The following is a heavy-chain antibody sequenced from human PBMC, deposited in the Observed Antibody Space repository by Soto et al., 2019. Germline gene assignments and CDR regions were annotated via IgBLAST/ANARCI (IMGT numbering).Heavy chain of an antibody. V-gene: IGHV3-23*01. Sequence: GGSLRLSCAASGFTFSSYAMSWVRQAPGKGLEWVSAISGSGGSTYYADSVKGRFTISRDNSKNTLYLQMNSLRAEDTAVYYCAKGGSFYCSGGSCYSELYYFDYWGQGTLVTVSS. CDR3: AKGGSFYCSGGSCYSELYYFDY. CDR2: ISGSGGST. D-gene: IGHD2-15*01. J-gene: IGHJ4*02. CDR1: GFTFSSYA.